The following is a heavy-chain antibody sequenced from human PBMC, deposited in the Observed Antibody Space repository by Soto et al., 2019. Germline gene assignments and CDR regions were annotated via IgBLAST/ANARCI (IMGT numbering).Heavy chain of an antibody. Sequence: GGSLRLSCAASGFTFSSYSMNWVRQAPGKGLEWVSSISSSSSYIYYADSVKGRFTISIDNAKNSLYLQMNSLRAEDTAVYYCARAGITFGGVITYTFDYWGQGTLVTVSS. CDR1: GFTFSSYS. CDR2: ISSSSSYI. V-gene: IGHV3-21*01. D-gene: IGHD3-16*02. CDR3: ARAGITFGGVITYTFDY. J-gene: IGHJ4*02.